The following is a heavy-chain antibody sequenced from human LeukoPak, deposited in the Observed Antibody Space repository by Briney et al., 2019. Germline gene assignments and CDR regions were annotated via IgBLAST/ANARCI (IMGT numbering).Heavy chain of an antibody. D-gene: IGHD2-2*01. J-gene: IGHJ5*02. CDR3: ARDPMSYCSSTSGPLGFDR. CDR2: IYTSGST. CDR1: GCSISSYY. V-gene: IGHV4-4*07. Sequence: PSETLSLTCTVSGCSISSYYWSWIRQPAGKGLEWIGRIYTSGSTNYNPSLKSRVTMSVDTSKSQFSLKLRSVTAADTAVYYCARDPMSYCSSTSGPLGFDRWGQVILVTV.